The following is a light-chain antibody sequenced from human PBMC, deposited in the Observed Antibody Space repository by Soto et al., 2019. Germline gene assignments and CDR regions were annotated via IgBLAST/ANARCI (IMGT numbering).Light chain of an antibody. CDR3: QHRSEWPVS. V-gene: IGKV3-11*01. CDR1: QSVRSS. J-gene: IGKJ5*01. CDR2: YAS. Sequence: EIVLTQSPATLSLPPGERATLSCRASQSVRSSLAWYQQQPGQAPRLLIYYASNRSTGIPARFSGSGSGTDFTLTISSLEPKDFAVYYCQHRSEWPVSFGQGTRLEIK.